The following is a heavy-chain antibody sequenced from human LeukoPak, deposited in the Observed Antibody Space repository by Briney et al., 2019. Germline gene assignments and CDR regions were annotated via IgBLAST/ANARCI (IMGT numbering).Heavy chain of an antibody. CDR1: GFTFSSYW. CDR3: ARDTAMVPDY. Sequence: GESLRLSCAASGFTFSSYWMTWVRQAPGKGLEWASSISSSSSYIYYAGSVKGRFTISRDNAKTSLYLQMNSLRAEDTAVYYCARDTAMVPDYWGQGTLVTVSS. CDR2: ISSSSSYI. D-gene: IGHD5-18*01. V-gene: IGHV3-21*01. J-gene: IGHJ4*02.